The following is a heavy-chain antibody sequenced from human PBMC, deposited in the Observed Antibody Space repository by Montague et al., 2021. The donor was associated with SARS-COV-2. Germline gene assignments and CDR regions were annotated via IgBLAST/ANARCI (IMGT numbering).Heavy chain of an antibody. J-gene: IGHJ3*02. CDR3: ASEDIEVVMGAFDI. CDR1: GFTFSSYA. CDR2: ISYDGSNK. Sequence: SLRLSCAASGFTFSSYAMHWVRQAPGKGLEWVAVISYDGSNKYYADSVKGRFTISRDNSKNTLYLQMNSLRAEDTAVYYCASEDIEVVMGAFDIWGQGTMVTVSS. D-gene: IGHD2-2*01. V-gene: IGHV3-30*04.